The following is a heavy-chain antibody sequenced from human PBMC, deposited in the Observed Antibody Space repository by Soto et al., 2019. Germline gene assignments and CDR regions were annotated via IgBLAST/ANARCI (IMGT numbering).Heavy chain of an antibody. CDR3: ARASGRSWYNWFDP. CDR1: GGNFSNSG. V-gene: IGHV1-69*01. D-gene: IGHD6-13*01. Sequence: QVQLVQSGAEVKKPGASVTVSCQASGGNFSNSGISWVRQAPGQGLEWMGGIVPLFGTTNYAPKFRGRVTFTADESTSTAYMEVASLRSEDTAVYYCARASGRSWYNWFDPWGQGTLVTVST. J-gene: IGHJ5*02. CDR2: IVPLFGTT.